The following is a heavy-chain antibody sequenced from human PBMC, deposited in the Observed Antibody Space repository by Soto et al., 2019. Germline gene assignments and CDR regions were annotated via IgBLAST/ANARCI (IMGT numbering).Heavy chain of an antibody. J-gene: IGHJ1*01. Sequence: VGSLRLSCAASGFTFSSYAMSWVRQAPGKGLEWVSAISGSGGSTYYADSVKGRFTISRDNSKNTLYLQMNSLRAEDTAVYYCASTITMIVVATPGEYFQHWGQGTLVTVSS. D-gene: IGHD3-22*01. CDR1: GFTFSSYA. CDR2: ISGSGGST. CDR3: ASTITMIVVATPGEYFQH. V-gene: IGHV3-23*01.